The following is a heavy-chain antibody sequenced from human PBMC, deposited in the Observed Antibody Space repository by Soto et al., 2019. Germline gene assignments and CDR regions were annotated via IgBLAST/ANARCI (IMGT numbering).Heavy chain of an antibody. Sequence: QEQLVQSGAEVKKPGASVKVSCKASGYTFTSYDINWVRQATGQGLEWMGWMNPNSGNTGYPQKFQGRVTMIRNTSISTAYMELSSLRFEDTAVYYCARSPPRVERNNYAGGWFDPWGQGTLVTVSS. V-gene: IGHV1-8*01. J-gene: IGHJ5*02. D-gene: IGHD4-4*01. CDR3: ARSPPRVERNNYAGGWFDP. CDR2: MNPNSGNT. CDR1: GYTFTSYD.